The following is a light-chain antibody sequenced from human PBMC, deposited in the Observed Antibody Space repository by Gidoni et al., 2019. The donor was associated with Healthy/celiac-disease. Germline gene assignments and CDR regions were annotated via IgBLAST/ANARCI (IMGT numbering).Light chain of an antibody. CDR3: QQRSNWPPALT. CDR1: QSVSSY. J-gene: IGKJ4*01. CDR2: DAS. Sequence: EIVLTQSPAILSLSPGARATLSCRASQSVSSYFAWYQQKPGQAPRLLIYDASNRATGIPARFSGSGSGTDFTLTISSLEPEDFAVYYCQQRSNWPPALTFGGGTKVEIK. V-gene: IGKV3-11*01.